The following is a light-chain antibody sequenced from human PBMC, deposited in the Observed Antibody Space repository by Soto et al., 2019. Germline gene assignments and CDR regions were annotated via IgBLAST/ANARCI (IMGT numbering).Light chain of an antibody. CDR2: LAS. Sequence: EIVLTQSPGILSLSPGEGATLSCRASQSVSSSNLAWYQQKPGQAPRLLIYLASSRATGIPDRFSGSGSGTDFTLTISSLEPEDFAVYYCQNYGSSWTFGQGTKV. CDR1: QSVSSSN. V-gene: IGKV3-20*01. J-gene: IGKJ1*01. CDR3: QNYGSSWT.